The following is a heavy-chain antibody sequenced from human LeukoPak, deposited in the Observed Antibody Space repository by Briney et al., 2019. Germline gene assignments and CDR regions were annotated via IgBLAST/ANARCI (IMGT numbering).Heavy chain of an antibody. V-gene: IGHV3-23*01. CDR3: AKVQDIVVVPAALDY. CDR2: ISGSGGST. Sequence: PGGSLRLSCAASGFTFSSYAMSWVRQVPGKGLEWVSAISGSGGSTYYADSVKGRFTISRDNSKNTLYLQMNSLRAEDTAVYYCAKVQDIVVVPAALDYWGQGTLVTVSS. CDR1: GFTFSSYA. J-gene: IGHJ4*02. D-gene: IGHD2-2*01.